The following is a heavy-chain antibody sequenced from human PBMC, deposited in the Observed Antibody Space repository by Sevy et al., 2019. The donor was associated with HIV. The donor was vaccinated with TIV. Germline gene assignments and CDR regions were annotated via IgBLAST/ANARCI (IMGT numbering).Heavy chain of an antibody. CDR1: GVSIGTYY. D-gene: IGHD2-2*01. CDR2: IFYTGST. CDR3: ARGGPNQHQQDYFDS. Sequence: SETLSLTCTVSGVSIGTYYWTWIRQPPGKGLEWIGYIFYTGSTDYNPSLKSRVITSVDTSKNQFSLKLSSVTAADTAIYYCARGGPNQHQQDYFDSWGQGTLVTVSS. J-gene: IGHJ4*02. V-gene: IGHV4-59*01.